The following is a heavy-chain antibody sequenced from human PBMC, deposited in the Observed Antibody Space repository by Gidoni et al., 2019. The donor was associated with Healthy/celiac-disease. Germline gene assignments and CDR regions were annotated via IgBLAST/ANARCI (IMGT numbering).Heavy chain of an antibody. J-gene: IGHJ4*02. CDR1: GFSLSNARMG. V-gene: IGHV2-26*01. D-gene: IGHD4-4*01. CDR2: IFSNDEK. Sequence: QVTLKESGPVLVKPTETLTLTCTVTGFSLSNARMGVSWIRQPPGKALECLAHIFSNDEKSYSTSLKSRLTISKDTSNSQVVLTMTNMDPVDTATYYCARILEGPMTTVTPPDYWGQGTLVTVSS. CDR3: ARILEGPMTTVTPPDY.